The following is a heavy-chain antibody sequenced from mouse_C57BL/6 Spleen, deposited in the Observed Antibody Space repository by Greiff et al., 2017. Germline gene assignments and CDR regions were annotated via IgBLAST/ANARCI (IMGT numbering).Heavy chain of an antibody. D-gene: IGHD2-1*01. CDR3: ARDGNYSSWFAY. CDR1: GYSFTGYY. Sequence: EVQLQQSGPELVKPGASVKISCKASGYSFTGYYMNWVKQSPKKSLEWIGEINPSTGGTTYNQKFKAKATLTVDKSSSTAYMQLKSLTSEDSAVYYCARDGNYSSWFAYWGKGTLVTVSA. V-gene: IGHV1-42*01. CDR2: INPSTGGT. J-gene: IGHJ3*01.